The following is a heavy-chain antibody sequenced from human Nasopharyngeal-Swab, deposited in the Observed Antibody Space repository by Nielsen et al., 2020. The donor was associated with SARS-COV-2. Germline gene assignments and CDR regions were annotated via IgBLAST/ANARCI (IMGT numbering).Heavy chain of an antibody. CDR2: ISSSSSYI. CDR3: ARDGLQPPFDY. Sequence: ESLKISCAASGFTFSSYSMNWVRQAPGKGLEWVSSISSSSSYIYYADSVKGRFTISRDNAKNSLYLQMNSLRAEDTAVYYCARDGLQPPFDYWGQGTLVTVSS. J-gene: IGHJ4*02. V-gene: IGHV3-21*01. CDR1: GFTFSSYS.